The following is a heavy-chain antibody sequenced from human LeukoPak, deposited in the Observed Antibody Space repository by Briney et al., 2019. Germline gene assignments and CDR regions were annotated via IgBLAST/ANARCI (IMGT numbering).Heavy chain of an antibody. J-gene: IGHJ4*02. CDR2: TKQDGSEK. CDR1: GFTFSRYW. Sequence: PGGSLRLSCAASGFTFSRYWMSWVRQAPGKGLEWVANTKQDGSEKNYVDSVKGRFTISRDNAKNSLYLQMNSLRAEDTAVYYCASTFGLGAFWGQGTLVTVFS. V-gene: IGHV3-7*05. CDR3: ASTFGLGAF. D-gene: IGHD3/OR15-3a*01.